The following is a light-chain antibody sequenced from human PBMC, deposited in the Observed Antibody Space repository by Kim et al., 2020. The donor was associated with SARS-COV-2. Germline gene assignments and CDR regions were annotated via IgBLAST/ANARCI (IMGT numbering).Light chain of an antibody. CDR3: NSLPIRDHVI. CDR2: GKT. V-gene: IGLV3-19*01. CDR1: SLRRYY. J-gene: IGLJ2*01. Sequence: SSELTQDPAVSVALGQTVRITCQGDSLRRYYAPWYQQQPGQAPIIVIYGKTLRPSGIPARFSCSSSCNTAPLTITGPQACADADSYCNSLPIRDHVIFGG.